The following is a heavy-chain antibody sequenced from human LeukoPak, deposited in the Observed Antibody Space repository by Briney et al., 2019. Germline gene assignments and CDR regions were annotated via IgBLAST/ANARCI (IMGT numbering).Heavy chain of an antibody. Sequence: SETLSLTCTVSGGSISSSSYYWGWIRQPRGKGLEWIGSIYYSGSTCYNPSLKSRVTISVDTSKNQFSLKLSSVTAADTAVYYCASKSLRGYYSSKPFDYWGQGTLVSVSS. D-gene: IGHD3-22*01. CDR1: GGSISSSSYY. V-gene: IGHV4-39*07. CDR2: IYYSGST. J-gene: IGHJ4*02. CDR3: ASKSLRGYYSSKPFDY.